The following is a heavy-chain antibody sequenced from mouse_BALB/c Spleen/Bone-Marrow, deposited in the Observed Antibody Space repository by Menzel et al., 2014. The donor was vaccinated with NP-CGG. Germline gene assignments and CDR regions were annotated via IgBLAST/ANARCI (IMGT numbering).Heavy chain of an antibody. CDR3: ARSGLDY. J-gene: IGHJ2*01. CDR2: IHPNSGNT. V-gene: IGHV1S130*01. Sequence: QVHLQQSGSVLVRPGASVKLPCKASGYTFTSSWMHWAKQRPGQGLEWIGEIHPNSGNTNYNEKFKGKVTLTVDTSSSTAYVDLSSLTSEDSAVYYCARSGLDYWGQGTTLTVSS. CDR1: GYTFTSSW. D-gene: IGHD4-1*01.